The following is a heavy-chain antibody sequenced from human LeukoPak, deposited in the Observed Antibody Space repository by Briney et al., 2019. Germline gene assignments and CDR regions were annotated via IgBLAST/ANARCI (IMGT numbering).Heavy chain of an antibody. J-gene: IGHJ5*02. CDR3: ARVGGSYYASYNWFDP. CDR2: INHSGST. D-gene: IGHD1-26*01. V-gene: IGHV4-34*01. CDR1: GGSFSGYH. Sequence: PSETLSLTCAVYGGSFSGYHWSWIRQPPGKGLEWIGEINHSGSTNYNPSLKSRVTISVDTSKNQFSLKLSSVTAADTAVYYCARVGGSYYASYNWFDPWGQGTLVTVSS.